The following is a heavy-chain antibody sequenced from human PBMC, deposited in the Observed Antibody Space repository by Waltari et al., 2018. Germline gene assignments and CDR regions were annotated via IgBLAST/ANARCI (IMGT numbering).Heavy chain of an antibody. V-gene: IGHV3-23*01. CDR1: GLIFRHYA. CDR2: INSGGDST. J-gene: IGHJ2*01. D-gene: IGHD6-13*01. Sequence: EVQVLESGGCLAQPGGSLRLSCAASGLIFRHYAMRWCRPAPGKGLEVVSGINSGGDSTAYVDSVKGRFTISRDNSKNTLYLQMNSLRAGDTAVYYCARGATAPGDWYFDLWGRGTLVTVSS. CDR3: ARGATAPGDWYFDL.